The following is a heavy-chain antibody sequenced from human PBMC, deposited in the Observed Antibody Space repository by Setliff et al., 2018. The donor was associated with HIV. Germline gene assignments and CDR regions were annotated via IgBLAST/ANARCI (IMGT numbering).Heavy chain of an antibody. CDR1: GYSFPTYW. Sequence: GESLKISCKGSGYSFPTYWIAWVRQMPGKGLEWMGVIYPDESDSRYSPSFRGQVTISADKSINTAYLQWSSLKASDTAMYYCARVDMGHYFDTSGYYNNWFDPWGQGTLVTVSS. D-gene: IGHD3-22*01. CDR2: IYPDESDS. J-gene: IGHJ5*02. V-gene: IGHV5-51*01. CDR3: ARVDMGHYFDTSGYYNNWFDP.